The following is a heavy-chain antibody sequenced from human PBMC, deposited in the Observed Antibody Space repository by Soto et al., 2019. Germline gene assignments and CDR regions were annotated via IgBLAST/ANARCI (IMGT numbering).Heavy chain of an antibody. D-gene: IGHD2-2*01. CDR1: GDSVSSNSAA. CDR2: TYYRSKWYN. J-gene: IGHJ6*03. CDR3: ARVREGSHVVPAAPDYYMAV. Sequence: SQTLSLTCAISGDSVSSNSAAWNWIRQSPSRGLEWLGRTYYRSKWYNDYAVSVKSRITINPDTSKNQFSLQLNSVTPEDTAVYYCARVREGSHVVPAAPDYYMAVWGKGTTVTVSS. V-gene: IGHV6-1*01.